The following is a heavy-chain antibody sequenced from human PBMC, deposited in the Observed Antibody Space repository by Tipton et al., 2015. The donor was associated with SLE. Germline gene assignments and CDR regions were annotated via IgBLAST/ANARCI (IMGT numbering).Heavy chain of an antibody. V-gene: IGHV3-30-3*01. CDR2: ISYDGSNK. D-gene: IGHD2-21*01. CDR3: ARDLKGRVGIVDY. J-gene: IGHJ4*02. Sequence: SLRLSCAASGFTFSSNAMHWVRQAPGKGLEWVAVISYDGSNKYYADSVKGRFTISRDNSKNTVYLQMNSLRAEDAAVYYCARDLKGRVGIVDYWGQGTLVTVSS. CDR1: GFTFSSNA.